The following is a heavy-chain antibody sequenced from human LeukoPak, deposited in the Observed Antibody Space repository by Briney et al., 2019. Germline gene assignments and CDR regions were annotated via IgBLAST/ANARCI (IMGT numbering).Heavy chain of an antibody. J-gene: IGHJ6*02. CDR1: GFTFSTYA. Sequence: GGSLRLSCVVSGFTFSTYAMSWVRQAPGKGLEWVSGIGGSGGDTFYADSVRGRFTVSGDNSKNTLFLQIDSLRTEDTAVYYCVPLGGLGYYQYGMDVWGRGTTVTVSS. D-gene: IGHD3/OR15-3a*01. V-gene: IGHV3-23*01. CDR3: VPLGGLGYYQYGMDV. CDR2: IGGSGGDT.